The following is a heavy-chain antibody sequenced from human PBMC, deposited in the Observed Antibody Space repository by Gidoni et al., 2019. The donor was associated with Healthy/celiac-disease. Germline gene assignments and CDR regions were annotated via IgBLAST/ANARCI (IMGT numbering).Heavy chain of an antibody. J-gene: IGHJ5*02. CDR1: GYTFTSYD. CDR2: MNPNSGNT. Sequence: QVQLVQSGAEVKKPGASVKVSCKASGYTFTSYDINWGRQATGQGLEWMGWMNPNSGNTGYAQKFQGRVTMTRNTSISTAYMELSSLRSEDTAVYYCAREGCTNGVCYTGMNWFDPWGQGTLVTVSS. D-gene: IGHD2-8*01. V-gene: IGHV1-8*01. CDR3: AREGCTNGVCYTGMNWFDP.